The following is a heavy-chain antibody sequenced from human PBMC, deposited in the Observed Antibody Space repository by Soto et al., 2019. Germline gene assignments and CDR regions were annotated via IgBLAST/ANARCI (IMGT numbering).Heavy chain of an antibody. CDR3: ARDPLGIAAGDFDL. J-gene: IGHJ4*02. CDR2: LSGSGGNT. D-gene: IGHD6-19*01. Sequence: GGSLRLSCAACGFTFSSYAMSWVRQAPGKGLEWVSGLSGSGGNTYYADSVRGRFTISRDDAKKSLFLQINSLRADDTAMYYCARDPLGIAAGDFDLWGEGTLVTVSS. CDR1: GFTFSSYA. V-gene: IGHV3-23*01.